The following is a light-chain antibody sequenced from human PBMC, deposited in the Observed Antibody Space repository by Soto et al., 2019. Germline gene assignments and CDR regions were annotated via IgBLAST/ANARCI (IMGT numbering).Light chain of an antibody. V-gene: IGLV1-40*01. J-gene: IGLJ2*01. CDR1: SSNIGAGYD. Sequence: QSVLTQPPSVSGAPGQRVTISCTGSSSNIGAGYDGHWYQQLPGTAPKLLIYGNSNRPSGVPDRVSGSKSGTSASLAITGLQAEDEADYYCQSYDSSLSGVVFGGGTKLTVL. CDR3: QSYDSSLSGVV. CDR2: GNS.